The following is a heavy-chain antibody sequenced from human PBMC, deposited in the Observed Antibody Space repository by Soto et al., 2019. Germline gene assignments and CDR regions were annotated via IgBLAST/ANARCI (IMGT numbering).Heavy chain of an antibody. V-gene: IGHV4-39*01. J-gene: IGHJ4*01. D-gene: IGHD4-17*01. CDR2: LDYIGNT. CDR3: GGQDYGAKGYYFEN. CDR1: NGSISSRSSY. Sequence: QLQLQASGSGLVKPSETLSLTCTFSNGSISSRSSYWGWIRQTPGTGPEWIGSLDYIGNTYYNPSLKSRVTISIDTSKTEFSLKLNSVTAADTAVYFCGGQDYGAKGYYFENCG.